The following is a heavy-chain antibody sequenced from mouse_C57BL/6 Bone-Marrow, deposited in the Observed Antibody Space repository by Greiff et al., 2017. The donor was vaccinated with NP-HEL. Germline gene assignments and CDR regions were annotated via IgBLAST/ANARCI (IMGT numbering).Heavy chain of an antibody. J-gene: IGHJ2*01. V-gene: IGHV3-6*01. CDR3: ARDGTIVHFDY. Sequence: DVQLQESGPGLVKPSQSLSLTCSVTGYSITSGYYWNWIRQFPGNKLEWMGYISYDGSNNYNPSLKNRISITRDTSKNQFFLKLNSVTTEDTATYYCARDGTIVHFDYWGQGTTLTVSS. CDR2: ISYDGSN. D-gene: IGHD2-5*01. CDR1: GYSITSGYY.